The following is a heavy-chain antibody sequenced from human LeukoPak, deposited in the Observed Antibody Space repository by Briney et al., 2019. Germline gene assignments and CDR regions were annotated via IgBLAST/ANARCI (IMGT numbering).Heavy chain of an antibody. Sequence: GGSLRLSCAASGFTFSSYAMSWVRQAPGKGLEWVSAISGSGGSTYYADSVKGRFTISRDNSKNTLYLQMNSLRAEDTAVYYCAKDRRTDYGDYYAAEYFQHWGQGTLVTVSS. CDR3: AKDRRTDYGDYYAAEYFQH. J-gene: IGHJ1*01. D-gene: IGHD4-17*01. V-gene: IGHV3-23*01. CDR2: ISGSGGST. CDR1: GFTFSSYA.